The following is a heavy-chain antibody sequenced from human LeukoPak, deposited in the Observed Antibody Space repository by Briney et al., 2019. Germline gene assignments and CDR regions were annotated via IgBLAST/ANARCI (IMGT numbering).Heavy chain of an antibody. J-gene: IGHJ5*02. CDR1: GYTFTSYG. D-gene: IGHD3-9*01. Sequence: ASVKVCFTASGYTFTSYGISWVRQAPGQGLEWMGWISAYNGNTNYSQKLQGRVTITTDTSTSTAYMELRSLRSDDTAVYYCARDQPTGYYDILTGQKNWFDPWGQGTLVTVSS. CDR2: ISAYNGNT. V-gene: IGHV1-18*01. CDR3: ARDQPTGYYDILTGQKNWFDP.